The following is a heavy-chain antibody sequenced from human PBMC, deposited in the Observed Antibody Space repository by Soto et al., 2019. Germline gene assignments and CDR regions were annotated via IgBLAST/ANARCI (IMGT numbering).Heavy chain of an antibody. CDR3: AFPSAAVAGTTGAFDI. CDR2: IYPGDSDT. Sequence: GESLKISCKGSGYSFTSYWIGWVRQMPGKGLEWMGIIYPGDSDTRYSPSFQGQVTISADKSISTAYLQWSSLKASDTAMYYCAFPSAAVAGTTGAFDIWGQGTMVTVSS. J-gene: IGHJ3*02. V-gene: IGHV5-51*01. CDR1: GYSFTSYW. D-gene: IGHD6-19*01.